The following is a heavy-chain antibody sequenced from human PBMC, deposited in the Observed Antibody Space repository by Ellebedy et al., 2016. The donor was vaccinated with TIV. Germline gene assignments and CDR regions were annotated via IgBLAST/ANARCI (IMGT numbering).Heavy chain of an antibody. CDR1: GFSFSSYS. CDR3: ARVGWGNQYGSGNYDF. J-gene: IGHJ4*02. V-gene: IGHV3-21*01. Sequence: PGGSLRLSCAASGFSFSSYSMNWVRQAPGKGLEWVSSISSSSTYIYYTDSVKGRFTISRDNAKDSLYLQMNSLRAEDTAVYYCARVGWGNQYGSGNYDFWGQGSLVTVSS. D-gene: IGHD3-10*01. CDR2: ISSSSTYI.